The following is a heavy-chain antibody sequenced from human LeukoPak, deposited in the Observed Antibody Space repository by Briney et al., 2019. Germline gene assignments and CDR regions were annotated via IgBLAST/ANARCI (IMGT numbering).Heavy chain of an antibody. CDR2: ITYDGNKK. V-gene: IGHV3-30*04. CDR1: GFTFSSYA. J-gene: IGHJ4*02. CDR3: AREGAWAYYFDY. D-gene: IGHD7-27*01. Sequence: GGSLRLSCAASGFTFSSYAMEWVRQAPGKGLEWVALITYDGNKKYYANSVRGRFTVSRDNPKNTVFLHMNSLRAEDTAVYYCAREGAWAYYFDYWGQGTLVTVSS.